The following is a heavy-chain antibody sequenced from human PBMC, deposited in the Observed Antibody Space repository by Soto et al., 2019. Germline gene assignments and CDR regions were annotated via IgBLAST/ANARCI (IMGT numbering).Heavy chain of an antibody. CDR2: ISAYNGNT. V-gene: IGHV1-18*01. D-gene: IGHD2-2*01. J-gene: IGHJ4*02. Sequence: ASVMVFCKVSGYTFTSYGISWVRQAPGQGLEWMGWISAYNGNTNYAQKLQGRVTMTTDTSTSTAYMELRSLRSDDTAVYYCARVVPAGAPGPYWGQGTLVTVSS. CDR3: ARVVPAGAPGPY. CDR1: GYTFTSYG.